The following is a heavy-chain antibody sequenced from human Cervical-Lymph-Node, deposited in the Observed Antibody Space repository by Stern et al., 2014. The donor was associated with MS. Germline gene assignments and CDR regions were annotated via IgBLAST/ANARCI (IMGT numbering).Heavy chain of an antibody. D-gene: IGHD3-10*01. V-gene: IGHV2-5*02. Sequence: QITLKESGPTLVKPTQTLTLTCSFSGFSLTTLGVGVGWIRQPPEKAPEWLAPIYWDDDNRYSPSPKSRLSITKDISKNQVVLTMTNVDPVDTATYYCAHSLISLGRAGPFDYWGHGTLVTVSS. J-gene: IGHJ4*01. CDR3: AHSLISLGRAGPFDY. CDR1: GFSLTTLGVG. CDR2: IYWDDDN.